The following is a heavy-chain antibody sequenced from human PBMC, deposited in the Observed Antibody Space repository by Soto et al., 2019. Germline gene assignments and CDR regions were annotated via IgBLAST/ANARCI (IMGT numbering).Heavy chain of an antibody. CDR1: GCTFSSHG. CDR2: IGFDGSVS. CDR3: ARDHYAFWSGYCKY. J-gene: IGHJ4*02. V-gene: IGHV3-33*08. Sequence: GGSLRLSWAVAGCTFSSHGMQWVRQAPGKGLEWVAVIGFDGSVSHHADSVKGRFTVSRDNAKNSLYLQMNSLRDEDTAVYYCARDHYAFWSGYCKYWGQGTLVTVSS. D-gene: IGHD3-3*01.